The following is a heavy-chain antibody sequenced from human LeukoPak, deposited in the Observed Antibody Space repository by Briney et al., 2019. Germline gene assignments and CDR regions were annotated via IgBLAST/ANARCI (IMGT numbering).Heavy chain of an antibody. D-gene: IGHD3-10*01. J-gene: IGHJ4*02. CDR2: INPSGGT. Sequence: GASVKVSCNASGNTFTGYDLHWVRQAPGQGLKWMGWINPSGGTNYAQKFQGRVTMTRDTSISTAYMELSRLRSDDTAVYYCARRGFGSGSYLDSWGQGTLVTVSS. V-gene: IGHV1-2*02. CDR1: GNTFTGYD. CDR3: ARRGFGSGSYLDS.